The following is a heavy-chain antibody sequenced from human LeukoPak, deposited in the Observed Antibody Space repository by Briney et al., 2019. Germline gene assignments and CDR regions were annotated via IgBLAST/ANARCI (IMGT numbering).Heavy chain of an antibody. CDR1: GGSISSGDYY. Sequence: PSETLSLTCTVSGGSISSGDYYWSWIRQPPGKGLEWIGYIYYSGSTYYNPSLKSRVTISVDTSKNQFSLKLSSVTAADTAVYYCARDLTYYYGSGSYSHAFDIWGQGTMVTVSS. J-gene: IGHJ3*02. CDR3: ARDLTYYYGSGSYSHAFDI. V-gene: IGHV4-30-4*01. CDR2: IYYSGST. D-gene: IGHD3-10*01.